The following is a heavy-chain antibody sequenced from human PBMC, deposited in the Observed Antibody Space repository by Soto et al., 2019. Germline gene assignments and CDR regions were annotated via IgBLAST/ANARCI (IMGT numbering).Heavy chain of an antibody. V-gene: IGHV4-39*01. J-gene: IGHJ5*02. Sequence: SETLSLTCTVSGGSISSSSYYWGWIRQPPGKGLEWIGSIYYSGSTYYNPSLKSRVTISVDTSKNQFSLKLSSVTAADTAVYYCARHPMSREDIVVVPAAMYLDDNWFDPWGQGTLVTVSS. CDR2: IYYSGST. CDR1: GGSISSSSYY. D-gene: IGHD2-2*01. CDR3: ARHPMSREDIVVVPAAMYLDDNWFDP.